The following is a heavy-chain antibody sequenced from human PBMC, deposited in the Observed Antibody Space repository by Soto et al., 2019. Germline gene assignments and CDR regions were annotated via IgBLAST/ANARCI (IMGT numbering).Heavy chain of an antibody. CDR3: TSHLGELSLQRAFDI. Sequence: GGSLRLSCAASGFTVSGSAVHWVRQASGKGLEWVGRIRSKTNSYATAYAASVKGRFTISRDDSKNTAYLQMNSLKTEDTAVYYCTSHLGELSLQRAFDIGGQGPMVT. CDR1: GFTVSGSA. J-gene: IGHJ3*02. V-gene: IGHV3-73*01. CDR2: IRSKTNSYAT. D-gene: IGHD3-16*02.